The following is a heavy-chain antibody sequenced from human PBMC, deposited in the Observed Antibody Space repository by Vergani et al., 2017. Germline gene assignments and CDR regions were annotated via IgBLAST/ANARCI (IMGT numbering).Heavy chain of an antibody. CDR3: ARDLRLLYNRFDP. J-gene: IGHJ5*02. CDR2: TWYYGNNK. V-gene: IGHV3-33*01. Sequence: QVQLVESGGGVVQPGRSLRLSCAASGFTFNQYGMHWVRQAPGKGLEWVAVTWYYGNNKQYADSVKGRFTISRDNSKSTMYLQMNSLRAEDTGVYYCARDLRLLYNRFDPWGQGTLVTVSS. D-gene: IGHD1-14*01. CDR1: GFTFNQYG.